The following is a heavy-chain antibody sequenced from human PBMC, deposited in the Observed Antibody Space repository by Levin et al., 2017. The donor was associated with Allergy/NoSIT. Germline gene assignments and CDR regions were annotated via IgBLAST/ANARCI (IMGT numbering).Heavy chain of an antibody. CDR2: INSDGSST. V-gene: IGHV3-74*01. J-gene: IGHJ5*02. D-gene: IGHD3-3*01. CDR1: GFTFSSYW. Sequence: GESLKISCAASGFTFSSYWMHWVRQAPGKGLVWVSRINSDGSSTSYADSVKGRFTISRDNAKNTLYLQMNSLRAEDTAVYYCATGPFTIFGVVTSPWGQGTLVTVSS. CDR3: ATGPFTIFGVVTSP.